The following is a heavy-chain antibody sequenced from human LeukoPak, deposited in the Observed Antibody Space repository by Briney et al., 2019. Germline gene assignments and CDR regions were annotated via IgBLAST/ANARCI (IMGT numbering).Heavy chain of an antibody. Sequence: GGSLRLSCAASGFTFSSYAMSWVRQAPGKGLEWVSAISGSGGSTYYADSVKGRFTISGDNSKNTLYLQMNSLRAEDTAVYYCAKDTYYYDSSGYYFDYWGQGTLVTVSS. J-gene: IGHJ4*02. CDR2: ISGSGGST. CDR1: GFTFSSYA. CDR3: AKDTYYYDSSGYYFDY. V-gene: IGHV3-23*01. D-gene: IGHD3-22*01.